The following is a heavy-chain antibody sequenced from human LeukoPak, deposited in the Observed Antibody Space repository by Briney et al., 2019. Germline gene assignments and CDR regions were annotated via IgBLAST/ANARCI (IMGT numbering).Heavy chain of an antibody. CDR3: ATGIAAREGDAFDI. CDR2: IYTGGST. J-gene: IGHJ3*02. D-gene: IGHD6-6*01. V-gene: IGHV3-53*01. Sequence: SVIYTGGSTYYADSVKGRFTISRDNSKNTLYLQMNSLRAEDTAVYYCATGIAAREGDAFDIWGQGTMVTVSS.